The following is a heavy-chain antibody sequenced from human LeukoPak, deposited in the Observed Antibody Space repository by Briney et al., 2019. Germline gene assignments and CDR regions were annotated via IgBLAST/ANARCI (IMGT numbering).Heavy chain of an antibody. V-gene: IGHV3-21*01. Sequence: PGGSLRLSCAASGFTFSSYSMNWVRQAPGKGLEWVSSISSSSSYIYYADSVKGRFTISRDNAKNSLYLQMNSLRAEDTAVYYCARDQCSSTSCYTNWFDPWGQGTLVTVSS. CDR2: ISSSSSYI. CDR3: ARDQCSSTSCYTNWFDP. D-gene: IGHD2-2*02. CDR1: GFTFSSYS. J-gene: IGHJ5*02.